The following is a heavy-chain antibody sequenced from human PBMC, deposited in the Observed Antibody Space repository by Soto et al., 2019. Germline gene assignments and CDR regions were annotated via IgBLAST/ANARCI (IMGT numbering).Heavy chain of an antibody. Sequence: QVQLVQSGAEVTKPGSSVTVSCKASGGTFSSYAISWVRQAPGQGLEWMGGISPILGTANYAQKFQVRVTMTGEESTSTADMELSSVRSEDRSVYYCARDYYGSRGYQGSYGMSVWGQGTTVTVSS. CDR1: GGTFSSYA. J-gene: IGHJ6*02. V-gene: IGHV1-69*01. CDR2: ISPILGTA. D-gene: IGHD3-22*01. CDR3: ARDYYGSRGYQGSYGMSV.